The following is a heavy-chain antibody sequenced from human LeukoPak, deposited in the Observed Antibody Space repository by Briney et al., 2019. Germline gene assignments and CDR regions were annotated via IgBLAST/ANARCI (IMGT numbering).Heavy chain of an antibody. CDR3: AHHYPADIVVVPAAIPGAGY. J-gene: IGHJ4*02. D-gene: IGHD2-2*01. V-gene: IGHV3-21*01. CDR2: ISSSSSYI. CDR1: GFTFSSYS. Sequence: PGGSLRLSCAASGFTFSSYSMNWVRQAPGKGLEWVSSISSSSSYIYYADSVKDRFTISRDNAKNSLYLQMNSLRAEDTAVYYCAHHYPADIVVVPAAIPGAGYWGQGTLVTVSS.